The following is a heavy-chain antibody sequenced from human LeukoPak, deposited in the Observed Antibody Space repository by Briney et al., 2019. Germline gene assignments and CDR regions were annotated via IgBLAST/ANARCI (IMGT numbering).Heavy chain of an antibody. CDR2: ISGSGGRT. V-gene: IGHV3-23*01. Sequence: WGAPRLFSAASGFTLCRFSLRWGRQAPGEGVGGVSAISGSGGRTYYADSVKGRFTISRDNSKNTLYLQMNSLRAEDTAVYYCAKEDGYGAKNYWGQGTLVTVSS. J-gene: IGHJ4*02. CDR3: AKEDGYGAKNY. CDR1: GFTLCRFS. D-gene: IGHD5-24*01.